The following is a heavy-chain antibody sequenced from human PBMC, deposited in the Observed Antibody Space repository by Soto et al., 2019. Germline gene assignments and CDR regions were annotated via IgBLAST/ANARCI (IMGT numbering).Heavy chain of an antibody. CDR2: ISWNSGSI. V-gene: IGHV3-9*01. CDR1: GFTFDDYA. J-gene: IGHJ4*02. CDR3: AKDKSDDVVVPAAMMFDY. Sequence: EVPLVESGGGLVQPGRSLRLSCAASGFTFDDYAMHWVRQAPGKGLEWVSGISWNSGSIGYADSVKGRFTISRDNAKNSLYLQMNSLRAEDTALYYCAKDKSDDVVVPAAMMFDYWGQGTLVTVSS. D-gene: IGHD2-2*01.